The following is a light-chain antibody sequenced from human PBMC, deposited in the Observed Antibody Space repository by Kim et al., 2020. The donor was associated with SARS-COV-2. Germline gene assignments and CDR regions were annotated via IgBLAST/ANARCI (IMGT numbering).Light chain of an antibody. CDR2: ESS. J-gene: IGKJ4*01. V-gene: IGKV1-33*01. CDR3: HQYDEPPPT. Sequence: DIQMTQSPSSLSASVGDTVTVTCQASQDISKYLNWYQHKPGRAPKLLIYESSILKSGVPSRFSGSGSGTYFTLIINNVQPEDFTTYFCHQYDEPPPTFGGGPRVEI. CDR1: QDISKY.